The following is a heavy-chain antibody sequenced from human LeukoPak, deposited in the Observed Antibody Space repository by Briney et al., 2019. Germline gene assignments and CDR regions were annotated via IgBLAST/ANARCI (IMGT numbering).Heavy chain of an antibody. CDR2: ISSSGSTI. Sequence: GGSLRLSCAASGFTFSDYYMSWIRQAPGKGLEWVSYISSSGSTIYYADSVKGRFTISRDNAKNSLYLQMNSLRTEDTALYYCAKGNILTGPPDSWGQGTLVTVSS. CDR3: AKGNILTGPPDS. V-gene: IGHV3-11*01. CDR1: GFTFSDYY. D-gene: IGHD3-9*01. J-gene: IGHJ4*02.